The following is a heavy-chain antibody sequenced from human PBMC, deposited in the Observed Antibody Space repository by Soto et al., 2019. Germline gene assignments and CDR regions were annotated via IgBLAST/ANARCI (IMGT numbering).Heavy chain of an antibody. CDR3: ARDGIGYCSGGSCYSAHFQH. J-gene: IGHJ1*01. D-gene: IGHD2-15*01. V-gene: IGHV4-4*02. Sequence: SETLSLTCAVSGGSISSSNWWSWVRQPPGKGLEWIGEIYHSGSTNYNPSLKSRVTISVDKSKNQFSLKLSSVTAADTAVYYCARDGIGYCSGGSCYSAHFQHWGQGTLVT. CDR2: IYHSGST. CDR1: GGSISSSNW.